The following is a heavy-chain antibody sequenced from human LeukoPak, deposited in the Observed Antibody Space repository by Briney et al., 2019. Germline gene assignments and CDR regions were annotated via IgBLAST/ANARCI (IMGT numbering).Heavy chain of an antibody. CDR1: GYTFTNYG. CDR3: ARARQDAFDI. CDR2: INPSGGST. J-gene: IGHJ3*02. V-gene: IGHV1-46*01. Sequence: ASVKVSCKASGYTFTNYGISWVRQAPGQGLEWMGIINPSGGSTSYAQKFQGRVTITTDESTSTAYMELSSLRSEDTAVYYCARARQDAFDIWGQRTMVTVSS.